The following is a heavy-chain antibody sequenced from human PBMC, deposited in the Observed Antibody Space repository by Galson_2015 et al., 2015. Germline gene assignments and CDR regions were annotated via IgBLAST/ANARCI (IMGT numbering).Heavy chain of an antibody. D-gene: IGHD3-16*01. CDR3: AIASVWYALDI. Sequence: SLRLSCAASGFSVSTKYMSWVRQAPGKGLEWVSVLYTTGGTYHADSVKGRFTISRDSSKNTLYLQMNGLRAEDTAVYYCAIASVWYALDIWGQGAMVTVSS. CDR2: LYTTGGT. J-gene: IGHJ3*02. V-gene: IGHV3-53*01. CDR1: GFSVSTKY.